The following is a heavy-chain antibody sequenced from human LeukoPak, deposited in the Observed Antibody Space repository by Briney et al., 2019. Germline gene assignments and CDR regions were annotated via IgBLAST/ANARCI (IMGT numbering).Heavy chain of an antibody. J-gene: IGHJ4*02. CDR2: IHYSGNI. CDR3: ARVHDILTGYAD. Sequence: PSETLSLTCTVSGDSISNYYWSWIRQPPGKGLEWIGYIHYSGNINYNASLRSRVTISLDTSKNQFSLRLSSVTAADTAVYYCARVHDILTGYADWGQGTLVTVSS. D-gene: IGHD3-9*01. V-gene: IGHV4-59*01. CDR1: GDSISNYY.